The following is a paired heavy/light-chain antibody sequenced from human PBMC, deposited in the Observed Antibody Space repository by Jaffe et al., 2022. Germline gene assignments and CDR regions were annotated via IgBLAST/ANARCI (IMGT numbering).Heavy chain of an antibody. CDR3: VRRFSALQYFVGDY. J-gene: IGHJ4*02. D-gene: IGHD3-9*01. CDR1: GYSFTNFW. CDR2: IYPGDSDT. V-gene: IGHV5-51*03. Sequence: EVQLVQSGAEVKKPGESLKISCKGSGYSFTNFWIGWVRQMPGKGLEWMGVIYPGDSDTRYNPSLQGQVTISADKSISTAYLQWSSLKASDTAMYYCVRRFSALQYFVGDYWGQGTLVTVSS.
Light chain of an antibody. CDR1: QSVSSN. Sequence: EIVMTQSPATLSVSPGERATLSCRASQSVSSNLAWHQQKPGQPPRLLIYGASTRATGIPARFSGSGSGTEFTLTISSLQSEDFAIYYCQQYNPWPSNTFGQGTKLEI. CDR2: GAS. CDR3: QQYNPWPSNT. J-gene: IGKJ2*01. V-gene: IGKV3D-15*01.